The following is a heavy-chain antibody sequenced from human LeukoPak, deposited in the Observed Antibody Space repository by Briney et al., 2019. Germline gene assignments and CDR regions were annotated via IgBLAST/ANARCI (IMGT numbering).Heavy chain of an antibody. CDR3: ARLIAAVTGWFDP. CDR2: INYSGST. J-gene: IGHJ5*02. D-gene: IGHD6-13*01. V-gene: IGHV4-39*01. CDR1: GGSISSSSYY. Sequence: SETLSLTCTVSGGSISSSSYYWGWIRQPPGKGLEWIGSINYSGSTYYNPSLRSRVTISVDTSKNQFSLKLTSVTAADTAVYYCARLIAAVTGWFDPWGQGTLVTVSS.